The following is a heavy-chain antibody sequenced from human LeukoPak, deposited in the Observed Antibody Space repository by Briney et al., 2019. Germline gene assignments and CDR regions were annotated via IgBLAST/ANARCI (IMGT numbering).Heavy chain of an antibody. CDR2: INPNSGGT. CDR1: GYTFTGYY. CDR3: ARNSGPCSGGSCYFDY. Sequence: GASVKVSCKASGYTFTGYYMHWVRQAPGQGLEWLGRINPNSGGTNYAQKFQGRVTMTRDTSISTAYMELSRLRSDDTAVYCCARNSGPCSGGSCYFDYWGQGTLVTVSS. J-gene: IGHJ4*02. V-gene: IGHV1-2*06. D-gene: IGHD2-15*01.